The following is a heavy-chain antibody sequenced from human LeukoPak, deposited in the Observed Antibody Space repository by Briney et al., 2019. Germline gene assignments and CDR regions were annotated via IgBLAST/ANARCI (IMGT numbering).Heavy chain of an antibody. Sequence: PGGSLRLSCAASGFSFSHYNMNWVRQAPGKGLEWVSAISGSGGSTYYADSVKGRFTISRDNSKNTLYLQMNSLRAEDTAVYYCAKGQYQLLKGDWFDPWGQGTLVTVSS. CDR3: AKGQYQLLKGDWFDP. J-gene: IGHJ5*02. D-gene: IGHD2-2*01. V-gene: IGHV3-23*01. CDR2: ISGSGGST. CDR1: GFSFSHYN.